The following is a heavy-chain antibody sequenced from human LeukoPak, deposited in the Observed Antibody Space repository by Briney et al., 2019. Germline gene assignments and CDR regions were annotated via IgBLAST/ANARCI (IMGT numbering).Heavy chain of an antibody. J-gene: IGHJ4*02. Sequence: PSETLSLTCTVSGGSISSYYWSWIRQPPGKGLEWVGYIYYSGSTNYNPSLKSRVTISVETSKNQFSLKLSSVTAADTAVYYCARGGGDFSSSYYDYYFDYWGQGTLVTVSS. CDR1: GGSISSYY. D-gene: IGHD3-3*01. CDR3: ARGGGDFSSSYYDYYFDY. CDR2: IYYSGST. V-gene: IGHV4-59*01.